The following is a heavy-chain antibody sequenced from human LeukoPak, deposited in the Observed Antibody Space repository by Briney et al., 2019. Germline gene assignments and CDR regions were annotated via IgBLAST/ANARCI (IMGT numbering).Heavy chain of an antibody. V-gene: IGHV4-39*01. Sequence: SETLSLTCTVSGGSISSSSYYWGWIRQPPGKGLEWIGSIYYSGSTYYNPSLKSRVTMSVDTSKNQFSLKLSSVTAADTAMYYCARHRDDYDDYVWNYWGQGTLVTVSS. D-gene: IGHD4-17*01. CDR1: GGSISSSSYY. CDR3: ARHRDDYDDYVWNY. CDR2: IYYSGST. J-gene: IGHJ4*02.